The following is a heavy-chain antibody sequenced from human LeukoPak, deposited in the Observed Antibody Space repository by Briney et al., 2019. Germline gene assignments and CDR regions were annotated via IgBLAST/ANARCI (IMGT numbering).Heavy chain of an antibody. CDR2: INAGNGNT. D-gene: IGHD6-13*01. CDR1: GYTFTGYY. CDR3: ARGIAAAGDAFDI. V-gene: IGHV1-3*01. Sequence: ASVKVSCKASGYTFTGYYMHWVRQAPGQRLEWMGWINAGNGNTKYSQKFQGRVTITRDTSASTAYMELSSLRSEDTAVYYCARGIAAAGDAFDIWGQGTMVTVSS. J-gene: IGHJ3*02.